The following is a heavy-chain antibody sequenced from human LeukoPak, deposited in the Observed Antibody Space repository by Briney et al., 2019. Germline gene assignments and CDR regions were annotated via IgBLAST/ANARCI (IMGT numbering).Heavy chain of an antibody. D-gene: IGHD1-26*01. V-gene: IGHV1-2*02. CDR1: GYTFTGYY. Sequence: ASVTVSCKASGYTFTGYYMHWVRQAPGQGLEWMGWINPNSGGTNYAQKFQGRVTMTRDTSISTAYMELSRLRSDDTAVYYCARGRYSGSYRWAFDIWGQGTMVTVSS. CDR3: ARGRYSGSYRWAFDI. CDR2: INPNSGGT. J-gene: IGHJ3*02.